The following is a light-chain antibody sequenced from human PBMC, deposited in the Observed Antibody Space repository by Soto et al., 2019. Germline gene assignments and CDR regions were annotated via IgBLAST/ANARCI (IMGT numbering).Light chain of an antibody. J-gene: IGLJ3*02. CDR1: SGDIDSKY. CDR3: QSFHSNNYWV. CDR2: EDK. V-gene: IGLV6-57*04. Sequence: NFMLTQPHSVSESPGKTVTISCTRSSGDIDSKYVQWYQQRPGSAPTTVIYEDKQRPSGVPDRFSGSIDSSSNSASLTISRLKTEDEDDYYCQSFHSNNYWVFGGGTKLTVL.